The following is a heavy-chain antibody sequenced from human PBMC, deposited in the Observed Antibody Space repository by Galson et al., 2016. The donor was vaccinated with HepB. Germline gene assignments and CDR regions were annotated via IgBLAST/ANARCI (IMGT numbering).Heavy chain of an antibody. Sequence: TLSLTCTVSGGSISSGGYYWSWIRQHPGKGLEWIGYIYYSGSTYYNPSLKSRVSISADTSKNQFSLKLNSVTAADTAVYYCARERPLLCFDYWGQGTLVTVSS. D-gene: IGHD3-10*02. J-gene: IGHJ4*02. CDR1: GGSISSGGYY. CDR3: ARERPLLCFDY. V-gene: IGHV4-31*03. CDR2: IYYSGST.